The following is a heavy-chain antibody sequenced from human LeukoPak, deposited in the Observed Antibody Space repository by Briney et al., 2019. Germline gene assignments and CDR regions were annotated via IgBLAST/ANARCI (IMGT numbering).Heavy chain of an antibody. D-gene: IGHD3-3*01. CDR2: INHSGST. J-gene: IGHJ4*02. CDR3: ARFRDDFWSGHDVGYDY. V-gene: IGHV4-34*01. CDR1: GGSFSGYY. Sequence: SETLSLTCAVYGGSFSGYYWSWIRQPPGKGLEWIGEINHSGSTNYNPSLKSRVTISVDTSKNQFSLKLSSVTAADTAVYYCARFRDDFWSGHDVGYDYWGQGTLATVSS.